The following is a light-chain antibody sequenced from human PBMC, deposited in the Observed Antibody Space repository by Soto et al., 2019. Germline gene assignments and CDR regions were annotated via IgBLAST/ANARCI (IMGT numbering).Light chain of an antibody. CDR2: AAS. CDR1: QSIRSY. Sequence: DIQMTQSPSSLSASVGDRVTITCRASQSIRSYLNWYQQKPGKAPNLLIYAASSLQSGVPSRFSGSGSGTDFTLTISSLQPEYFATYYCQQSYTTSWTFGQGTKVEIK. J-gene: IGKJ1*01. V-gene: IGKV1-39*01. CDR3: QQSYTTSWT.